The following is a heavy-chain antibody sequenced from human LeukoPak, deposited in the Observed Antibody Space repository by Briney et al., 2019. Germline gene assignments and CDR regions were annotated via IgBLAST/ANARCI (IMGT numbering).Heavy chain of an antibody. CDR3: ARVGTGEYSYLYYFDY. J-gene: IGHJ4*02. V-gene: IGHV3-7*01. CDR1: GFRFNTYW. Sequence: GGSLRLSCAASGFRFNTYWMSWVRQAPGKGLEWVANIKQDGSEKYYVDSVKGRFTISRDNAKNSLYLQMNSLRAEDTAVYYCARVGTGEYSYLYYFDYWGQGTLVTVSS. CDR2: IKQDGSEK. D-gene: IGHD5-18*01.